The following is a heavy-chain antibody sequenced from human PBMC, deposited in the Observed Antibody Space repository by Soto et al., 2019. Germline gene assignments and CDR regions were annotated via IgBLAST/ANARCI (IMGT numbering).Heavy chain of an antibody. Sequence: QVQLQESGPGLVKASQTLSLICSVSGESISSGGYYWSWIRHHPGKGLEWIGYIYDSERASYNPSLKSRVTISMDTSKNHFAMKLSSVTAADTAVYYCARASSSSSAADYWGQGTLITVSS. D-gene: IGHD6-6*01. CDR3: ARASSSSSAADY. CDR1: GESISSGGYY. CDR2: IYDSERA. V-gene: IGHV4-31*03. J-gene: IGHJ4*02.